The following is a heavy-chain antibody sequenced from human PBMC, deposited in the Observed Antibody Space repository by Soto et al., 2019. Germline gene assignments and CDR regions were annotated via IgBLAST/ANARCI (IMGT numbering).Heavy chain of an antibody. CDR3: ARESGYDYGPSS. V-gene: IGHV1-2*02. J-gene: IGHJ1*01. D-gene: IGHD5-12*01. Sequence: ASVKGSCKACGYTFTGYYMHRVRQAPGQGLEWMGWINPNSGGTNYAQKFQGRVTMTRDTSISTAYMELSRLRSDDTAVYYCARESGYDYGPSSWAKGTLVPVSS. CDR1: GYTFTGYY. CDR2: INPNSGGT.